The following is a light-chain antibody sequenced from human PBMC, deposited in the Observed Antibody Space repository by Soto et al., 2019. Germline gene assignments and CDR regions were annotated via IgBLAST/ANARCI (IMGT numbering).Light chain of an antibody. CDR2: DAS. J-gene: IGKJ1*01. Sequence: EKVLSQSPATLSVSPGGRAALSCRASQSISDTLAWYQQKPGQAPRLLIYDASTSAAGIPARFIGSGSGTDFTLTISSLEPEDSAVDYCQQHLGRHTFGQGTKVDIK. CDR1: QSISDT. V-gene: IGKV3D-11*02. CDR3: QQHLGRHT.